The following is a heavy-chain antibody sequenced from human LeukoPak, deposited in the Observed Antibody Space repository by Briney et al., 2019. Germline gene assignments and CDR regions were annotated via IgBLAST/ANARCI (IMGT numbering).Heavy chain of an antibody. CDR1: GGTFSSYA. V-gene: IGHV1-69*05. J-gene: IGHJ4*02. CDR3: VIDYGYSYGYPGAY. D-gene: IGHD5-18*01. Sequence: SVKVSCKASGGTFSSYAISWVRQAPGQGLEWMGRIIPIFGTANYAQKFQGRVTITTDESTSTAYIELSSLRSEDAAVYYCVIDYGYSYGYPGAYWGQGTLVTVSS. CDR2: IIPIFGTA.